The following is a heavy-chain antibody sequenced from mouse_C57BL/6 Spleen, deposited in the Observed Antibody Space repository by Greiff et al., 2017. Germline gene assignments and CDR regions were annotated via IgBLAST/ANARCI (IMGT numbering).Heavy chain of an antibody. CDR3: ARWGGSSLYYFDY. D-gene: IGHD1-1*01. CDR1: GYTFTSYW. Sequence: VQLQQPGTELVKPGASVKLSCKASGYTFTSYWMHWVKQRPGQGLEWIGNINPSNGGTNYNEKFKSKATLTVDKSSSTAYMQLSSLTSEDSAVYYCARWGGSSLYYFDYWGQGTTLTVSS. CDR2: INPSNGGT. V-gene: IGHV1-53*01. J-gene: IGHJ2*01.